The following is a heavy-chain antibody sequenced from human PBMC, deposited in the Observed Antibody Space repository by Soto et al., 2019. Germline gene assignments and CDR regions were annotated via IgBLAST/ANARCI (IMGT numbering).Heavy chain of an antibody. J-gene: IGHJ6*02. V-gene: IGHV3-30*18. CDR1: GFTFTAFG. CDR3: AKAHNWNYLDYYYYGMDV. CDR2: LSYDGSNK. D-gene: IGHD1-7*01. Sequence: PGGSLRLSCAASGFTFTAFGMHCVRQAPGKGLEWVAGLSYDGSNKYYADSVKGRFTISRDNSKNTLYLQMNSLRAEDTAAYYCAKAHNWNYLDYYYYGMDVWGQGTTVTVSS.